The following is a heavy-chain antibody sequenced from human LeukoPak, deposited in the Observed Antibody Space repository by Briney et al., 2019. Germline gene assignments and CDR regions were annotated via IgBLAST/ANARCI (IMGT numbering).Heavy chain of an antibody. Sequence: SGGSLTLSCAASGFTFSNAWMSWVRHAPGKGLEWVGRIKNKTDGGTTGCSAPVKGRFTISRDDSKNTLYLQMNSLKTEDTAVYYCTKYLAGGYDYWGQGTLVTVSS. CDR2: IKNKTDGGTT. D-gene: IGHD2-2*01. V-gene: IGHV3-15*01. CDR1: GFTFSNAW. CDR3: TKYLAGGYDY. J-gene: IGHJ4*02.